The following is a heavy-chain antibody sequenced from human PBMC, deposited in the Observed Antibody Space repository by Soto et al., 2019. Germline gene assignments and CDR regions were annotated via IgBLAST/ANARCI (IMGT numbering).Heavy chain of an antibody. J-gene: IGHJ4*02. CDR2: IYYSGST. CDR3: ARRNYYDSRGSFDY. Sequence: QLQLQESGPGLVKPSETLSLTCTVSGGSISSSSYYWGWIRQPPGKGLEWIGSIYYSGSTYYNPSLKSRVTISVDTYKNQFSLKLSSVTAADTAVYYCARRNYYDSRGSFDYWGQGTLVTVSS. CDR1: GGSISSSSYY. V-gene: IGHV4-39*01. D-gene: IGHD3-22*01.